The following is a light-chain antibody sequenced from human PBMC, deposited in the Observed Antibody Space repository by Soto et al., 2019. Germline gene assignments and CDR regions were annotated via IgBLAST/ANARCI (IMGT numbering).Light chain of an antibody. J-gene: IGKJ5*01. CDR1: QSVLYSFNNKNY. CDR2: WAS. Sequence: DIVMTQSPDSLAVSLGERATINCKSSQSVLYSFNNKNYLAWYQQKQGQPPTLLIYWASTRESGVPERFSGRGSGTDFTLTISSLQAEDVAVYYCQQYYSTPPVTFGQGTRLEIK. V-gene: IGKV4-1*01. CDR3: QQYYSTPPVT.